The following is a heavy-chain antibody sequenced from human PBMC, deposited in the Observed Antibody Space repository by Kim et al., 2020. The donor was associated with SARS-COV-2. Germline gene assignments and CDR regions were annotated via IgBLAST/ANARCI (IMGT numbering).Heavy chain of an antibody. J-gene: IGHJ6*02. D-gene: IGHD3-10*01. CDR3: ARHTYYYGSGSYYTGGMDV. Sequence: GESLKISCKGSGYSFTSYWIGWVRQMPGKGLEWMGIIYPGDSDTRYSPSFQDQVTISADKSISTAYLQWSSPKASDTAMYYCARHTYYYGSGSYYTGGMDVWGQGTTVTVSS. CDR2: IYPGDSDT. V-gene: IGHV5-51*01. CDR1: GYSFTSYW.